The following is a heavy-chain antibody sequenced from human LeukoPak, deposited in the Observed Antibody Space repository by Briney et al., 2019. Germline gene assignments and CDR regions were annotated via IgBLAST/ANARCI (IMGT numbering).Heavy chain of an antibody. D-gene: IGHD4-17*01. CDR2: IHCSGNT. CDR3: ARSGTVTNFDY. J-gene: IGHJ4*02. V-gene: IGHV4-59*01. CDR1: GGANISYY. Sequence: SETLSLTCTVSGGANISYYWSWIRQPPGKGLGWIAYIHCSGNTNYSPSLKSRVTISVDTSKNQFSLRLTPVTAADTAVYNCARSGTVTNFDYWGQGTLVSVSS.